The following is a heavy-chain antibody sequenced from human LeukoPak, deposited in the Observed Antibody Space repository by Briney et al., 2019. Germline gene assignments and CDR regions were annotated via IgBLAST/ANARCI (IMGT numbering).Heavy chain of an antibody. Sequence: GGSLRLSCAASGFTFSSYWMSWVRQAPGKGLEWVANIKQEGSEKYYVDSVKGRFTISRDHAKTSLYLQMNSLRAEDTAVYYSARIRFLEWLPELYYFDYWGQGTLVTVSS. V-gene: IGHV3-7*01. CDR2: IKQEGSEK. CDR3: ARIRFLEWLPELYYFDY. CDR1: GFTFSSYW. D-gene: IGHD3-3*01. J-gene: IGHJ4*02.